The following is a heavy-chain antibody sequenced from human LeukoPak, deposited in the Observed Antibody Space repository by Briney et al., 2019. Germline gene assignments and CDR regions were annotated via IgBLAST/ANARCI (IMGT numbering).Heavy chain of an antibody. D-gene: IGHD6-13*01. CDR3: AKDRYSSSWYYFDY. Sequence: GRSLRLSCAASGFTFDDYAMHWVRQAPGKGLEWVSGISWNSGSIGCADSVKGRFTISRDNAKNSLYLQMNSLRAEDTALYYCAKDRYSSSWYYFDYWGQGTLVTVSS. J-gene: IGHJ4*02. V-gene: IGHV3-9*01. CDR1: GFTFDDYA. CDR2: ISWNSGSI.